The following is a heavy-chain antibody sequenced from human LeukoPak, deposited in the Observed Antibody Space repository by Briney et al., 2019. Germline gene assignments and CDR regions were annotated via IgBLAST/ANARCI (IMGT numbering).Heavy chain of an antibody. V-gene: IGHV1-2*04. CDR3: ARGQWLGGDTQWGNWFDP. Sequence: ASVKVSCKASGYTFTGYYMHWVRQAPGQGLEWMGWINPNSGGTNYAQKFQGWVTMTRDTSISTAYMELSRLRSDDTAVYYCARGQWLGGDTQWGNWFDPWGQGTLVTVSS. CDR1: GYTFTGYY. D-gene: IGHD6-19*01. CDR2: INPNSGGT. J-gene: IGHJ5*02.